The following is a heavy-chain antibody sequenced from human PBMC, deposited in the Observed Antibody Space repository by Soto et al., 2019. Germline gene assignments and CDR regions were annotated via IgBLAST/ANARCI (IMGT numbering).Heavy chain of an antibody. CDR3: ARDIASRRLDF. J-gene: IGHJ4*02. Sequence: HPGGSLRLSCAASGFTFRNHGMHWVRQAPGKGLEWVAVIYYDGSHKYYGDSVNGRFTISRDNSKNTLYLQMDSLRAGDTAVYYCARDIASRRLDFWGQGALVTVSS. CDR2: IYYDGSHK. D-gene: IGHD6-13*01. CDR1: GFTFRNHG. V-gene: IGHV3-33*01.